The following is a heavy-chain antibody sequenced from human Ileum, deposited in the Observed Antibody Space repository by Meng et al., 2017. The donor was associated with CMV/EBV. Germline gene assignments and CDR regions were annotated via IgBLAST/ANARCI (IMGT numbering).Heavy chain of an antibody. Sequence: CTGSGFTFRDYSMPWIRQVPGRGLAWIAYITGSDSTTCYADYVKGRFTISRDDGRNSLFLQMNRLSIEDTAVYYCVGDSGRMQWLLTAWGEGALVTVSS. V-gene: IGHV3-11*04. CDR2: ITGSDSTT. CDR1: GFTFRDYS. D-gene: IGHD3-22*01. J-gene: IGHJ5*02. CDR3: VGDSGRMQWLLTA.